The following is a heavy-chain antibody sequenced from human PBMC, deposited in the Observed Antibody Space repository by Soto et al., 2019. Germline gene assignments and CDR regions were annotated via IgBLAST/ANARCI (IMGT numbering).Heavy chain of an antibody. J-gene: IGHJ6*03. D-gene: IGHD3-22*01. V-gene: IGHV3-33*01. CDR2: IWYDGSNK. Sequence: GGSLRLSCAASGFTFSSYGMHWVRQAPGKGLEWVAVIWYDGSNKYYADSVKGRFTISRDNSKNTLYLQMNSLRAEDTAVYYCARDFWVVVGLYYYYYMDVWGKGTTVTVSS. CDR3: ARDFWVVVGLYYYYYMDV. CDR1: GFTFSSYG.